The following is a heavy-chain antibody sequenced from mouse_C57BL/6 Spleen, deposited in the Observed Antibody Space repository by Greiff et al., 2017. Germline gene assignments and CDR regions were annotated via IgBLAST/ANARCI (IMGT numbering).Heavy chain of an antibody. CDR1: GYSFTGYY. D-gene: IGHD2-3*01. Sequence: VQLQQSGPELVKPGASVKISCKASGYSFTGYYMNWVKQSPAKSLEWIGEINPSTGGTTYNQKFKAKATLTVDKSSSTAYMQLQSLTSEDAAFYCGAIDDDYYLNFDDWGTGTSVTVSS. CDR2: INPSTGGT. J-gene: IGHJ1*03. CDR3: AIDDDYYLNFDD. V-gene: IGHV1-42*01.